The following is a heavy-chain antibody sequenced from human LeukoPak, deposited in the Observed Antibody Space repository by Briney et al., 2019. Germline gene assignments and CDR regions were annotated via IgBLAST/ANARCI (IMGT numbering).Heavy chain of an antibody. CDR3: ARADSSGYSYNDAFDI. CDR1: GFTFSDYY. J-gene: IGHJ3*02. CDR2: ISSSGSTI. V-gene: IGHV3-11*01. Sequence: GGSLRLSCAASGFTFSDYYMSWIRQAPGKGLEWVSYISSSGSTIYYADSVKGRFTISRDNSKNTLYLQMNSLRAEDTAVYYCARADSSGYSYNDAFDIWGQGTMVTVSS. D-gene: IGHD3-22*01.